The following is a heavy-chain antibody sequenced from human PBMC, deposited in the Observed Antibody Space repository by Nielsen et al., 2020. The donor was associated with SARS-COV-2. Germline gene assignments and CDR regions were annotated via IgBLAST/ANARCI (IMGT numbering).Heavy chain of an antibody. V-gene: IGHV3-21*01. Sequence: GESLKISCAASGFTFSSYAMNWVRQAPGKGLEWVSSISSSSTYIYYTDSVKGRFTISRDNTKNSLYLQMNTLRAEDTAVYFCARGYYQIDDWGQGTLVTVSS. CDR3: ARGYYQIDD. J-gene: IGHJ4*02. D-gene: IGHD3-10*01. CDR2: ISSSSTYI. CDR1: GFTFSSYA.